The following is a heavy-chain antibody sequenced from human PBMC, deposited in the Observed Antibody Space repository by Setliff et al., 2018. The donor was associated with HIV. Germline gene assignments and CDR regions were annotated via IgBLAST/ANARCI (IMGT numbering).Heavy chain of an antibody. J-gene: IGHJ6*03. CDR1: GYTFPNYG. D-gene: IGHD2-8*02. CDR2: ISAYTANT. V-gene: IGHV1-18*01. CDR3: ARVSSTYWYSIFRNYYYHMDV. Sequence: ASVKVSCKASGYTFPNYGITWVRQAPGQGLEWMGWISAYTANTSYAQSFQDRVTMTRDTSTSTVYMELSSLRSEDTAVYYCARVSSTYWYSIFRNYYYHMDVWGKGTTVTVSS.